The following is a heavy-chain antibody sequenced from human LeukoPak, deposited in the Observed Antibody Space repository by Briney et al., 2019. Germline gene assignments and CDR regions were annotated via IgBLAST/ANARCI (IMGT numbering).Heavy chain of an antibody. Sequence: ASVKVSCKASGYTFTGYYMHWVRQAPGLGLEWMGWINPNSGGTNYAQKFQGRVTMTRDTSISTAYMELSRLRSDDTAVYYCARHTHYHGLLWFGEGFDPWGQGTLVTVSS. CDR3: ARHTHYHGLLWFGEGFDP. CDR2: INPNSGGT. CDR1: GYTFTGYY. J-gene: IGHJ5*02. V-gene: IGHV1-2*02. D-gene: IGHD3-10*01.